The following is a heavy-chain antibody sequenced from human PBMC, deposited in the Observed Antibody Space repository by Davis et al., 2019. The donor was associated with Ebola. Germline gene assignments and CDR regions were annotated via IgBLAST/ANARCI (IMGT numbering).Heavy chain of an antibody. CDR2: IKSKTDGGTT. Sequence: GESLKISCAASGFTFSNAWMSWVRQAPGKGLEWVGRIKSKTDGGTTDYAAPVKGRFTISRDDSKNTLYLQMNSLKTEDTAVYYCTTDQGPLRFLEWSPFDPWGQGTLVTVSS. V-gene: IGHV3-15*01. D-gene: IGHD3-3*01. J-gene: IGHJ5*02. CDR3: TTDQGPLRFLEWSPFDP. CDR1: GFTFSNAW.